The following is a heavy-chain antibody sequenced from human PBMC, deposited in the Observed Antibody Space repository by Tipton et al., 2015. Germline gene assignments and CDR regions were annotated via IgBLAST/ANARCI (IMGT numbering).Heavy chain of an antibody. V-gene: IGHV3-30*01. Sequence: SLRLSCAASGFTVSTNYMTWVRQAPGKGLEWLTVISYHGNNQYFADSVKGRFTISRDNSKNTLYLQMNSLRTEDTAVYYCARSAGGGIYGAYSDYWGQGALVTVSS. D-gene: IGHD4/OR15-4a*01. J-gene: IGHJ4*02. CDR2: ISYHGNNQ. CDR1: GFTVSTNY. CDR3: ARSAGGGIYGAYSDY.